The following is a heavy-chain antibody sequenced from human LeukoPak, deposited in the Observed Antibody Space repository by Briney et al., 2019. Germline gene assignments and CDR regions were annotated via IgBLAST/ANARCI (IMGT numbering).Heavy chain of an antibody. CDR2: IYYSGST. Sequence: SETLSLTCTVSGASITSYYWSWIRQPPGKGLEWIGYIYYSGSTNYNPSLKSRVTISVDTSKNQFSLKLSSVTAADTAVYYCARLEYYDFWSGYRHNWFDPWGQGTLVTVSS. D-gene: IGHD3-3*01. CDR1: GASITSYY. J-gene: IGHJ5*02. CDR3: ARLEYYDFWSGYRHNWFDP. V-gene: IGHV4-59*08.